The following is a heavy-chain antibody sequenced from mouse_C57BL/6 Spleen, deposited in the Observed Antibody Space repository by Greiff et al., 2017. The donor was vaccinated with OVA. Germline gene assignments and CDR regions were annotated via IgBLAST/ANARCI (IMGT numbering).Heavy chain of an antibody. Sequence: EVQLQESGPGLVKPSQSLSLTCSVTGYSITSGYYWNWIRQFPGNKLEWMGYISYDGSNNYNPSLKNRISITRDTSKNQFFLKLNSVTTEDTATYYCARSYDYDAFDYWGQGTTLTVSS. CDR1: GYSITSGYY. CDR3: ARSYDYDAFDY. CDR2: ISYDGSN. V-gene: IGHV3-6*01. J-gene: IGHJ2*01. D-gene: IGHD2-4*01.